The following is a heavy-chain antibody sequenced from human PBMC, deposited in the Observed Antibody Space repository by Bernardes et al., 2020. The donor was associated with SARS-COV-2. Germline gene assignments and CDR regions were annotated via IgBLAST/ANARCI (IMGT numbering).Heavy chain of an antibody. CDR3: AKDGEQWLVQALGTVVYFDY. CDR2: ISGSGGST. D-gene: IGHD6-19*01. V-gene: IGHV3-23*01. J-gene: IGHJ4*02. Sequence: GGSLRLSCAASGFTFSSYAMSWVRQAPGKGLEWVSAISGSGGSTYYADSVKGRFTISRDNSKNTLYLQMNSLRAEDTAVYYCAKDGEQWLVQALGTVVYFDYWGQGTLVTVSS. CDR1: GFTFSSYA.